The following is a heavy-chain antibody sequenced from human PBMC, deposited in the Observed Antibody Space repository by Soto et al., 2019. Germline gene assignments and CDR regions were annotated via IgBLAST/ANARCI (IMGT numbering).Heavy chain of an antibody. Sequence: HVQLQESGPGLVNPPETLSLTCTVSGGSIRRYYWSWIRQPAGKGLEWIGRIYSSGSTKYNPSLKSRVTMSVDTSKNQFSLKLSSVTAADTAVYYCAREGTTSGSFEVWGQGTMVTVSS. J-gene: IGHJ3*01. CDR1: GGSIRRYY. CDR3: AREGTTSGSFEV. D-gene: IGHD1-26*01. V-gene: IGHV4-4*07. CDR2: IYSSGST.